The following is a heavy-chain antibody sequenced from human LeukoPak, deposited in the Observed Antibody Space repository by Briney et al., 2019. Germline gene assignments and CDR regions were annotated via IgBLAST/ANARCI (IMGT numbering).Heavy chain of an antibody. J-gene: IGHJ3*02. CDR2: IYYSGST. CDR1: GGSISSGGYY. D-gene: IGHD3-22*01. Sequence: SETLSLTCTVSGGSISSGGYYWSWIRQHPGKGLEWIVYIYYSGSTYYNPSLKSRVTISVDTSKNQFSLKLSSVTAADTAVYYCARSMNYCDSSGQAFDIWGQGTMVTVSS. CDR3: ARSMNYCDSSGQAFDI. V-gene: IGHV4-31*03.